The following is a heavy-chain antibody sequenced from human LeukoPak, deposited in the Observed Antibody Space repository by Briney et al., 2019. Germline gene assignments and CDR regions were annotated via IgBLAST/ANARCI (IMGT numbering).Heavy chain of an antibody. V-gene: IGHV3-9*01. D-gene: IGHD6-19*01. Sequence: GRSLRLSCAASGFTFDDYAMHWVRQAPGKGLEWVSGISWSSGSIGYADSVKGRFTISRDNAKNSLYLQMNSLRAEDTALYYCAKVLHSSGWQYYFDYWGQGTLVTVSS. CDR3: AKVLHSSGWQYYFDY. CDR1: GFTFDDYA. J-gene: IGHJ4*02. CDR2: ISWSSGSI.